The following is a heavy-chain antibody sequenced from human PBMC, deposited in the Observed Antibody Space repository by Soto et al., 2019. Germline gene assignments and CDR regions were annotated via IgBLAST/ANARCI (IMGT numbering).Heavy chain of an antibody. CDR2: ISWDGGST. CDR3: ARGYCSGGSCYKDAFDI. J-gene: IGHJ3*02. Sequence: PGGSLRLSCAASGFPFDDYTMHWVRPAPGKGLEWVSLISWDGGSTYYADSVKGRFTISRDNSKNSLYLQMNSLRTEDTALYYCARGYCSGGSCYKDAFDIWGQGTMVTVSS. CDR1: GFPFDDYT. V-gene: IGHV3-43*01. D-gene: IGHD2-15*01.